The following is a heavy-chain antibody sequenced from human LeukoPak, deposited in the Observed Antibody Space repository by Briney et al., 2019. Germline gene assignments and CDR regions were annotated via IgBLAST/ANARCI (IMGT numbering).Heavy chain of an antibody. J-gene: IGHJ3*02. V-gene: IGHV1-2*02. CDR3: ARTGNDYGDSDDAFDI. CDR1: GYTFTGYY. CDR2: INPNSGDT. D-gene: IGHD4-17*01. Sequence: ASVKVSCKASGYTFTGYYMHWVRQAPGQGLEWMGWINPNSGDTNYAQKFQGRVTMTRDTSISTAYMELSRLRSDDTAVYYCARTGNDYGDSDDAFDIWGQGTMVTVSS.